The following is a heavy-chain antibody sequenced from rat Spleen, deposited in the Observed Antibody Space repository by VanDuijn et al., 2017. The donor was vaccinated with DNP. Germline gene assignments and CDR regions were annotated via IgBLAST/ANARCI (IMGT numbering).Heavy chain of an antibody. J-gene: IGHJ4*01. CDR2: IIYDGSGA. D-gene: IGHD1-10*01. Sequence: EVQLVESGGGLVQPGRSLKLSCAASGFTFSNYGMAWVRQAPKKGLEWVATIIYDGSGAYYGDSVTGRFTISRDNAEDSLYLQMNSLKSEDTATYYCARHTLDNSFAMDVWGQGTSITVSS. V-gene: IGHV5-29*01. CDR1: GFTFSNYG. CDR3: ARHTLDNSFAMDV.